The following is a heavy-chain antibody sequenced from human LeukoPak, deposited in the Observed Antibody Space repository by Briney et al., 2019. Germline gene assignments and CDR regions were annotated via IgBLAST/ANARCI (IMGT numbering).Heavy chain of an antibody. V-gene: IGHV4-59*04. CDR2: IYYSGST. J-gene: IGHJ4*02. CDR3: ARHHYGDYVFGY. CDR1: GGSISSYY. D-gene: IGHD4-17*01. Sequence: PSETLSFTCTVSGGSISSYYWSWIRQPPGKGLEWIGSIYYSGSTYYNPSLKSRVTMSVDTSKNQFSLKLSSVTAADTAVYYCARHHYGDYVFGYWGQGTLVTVSS.